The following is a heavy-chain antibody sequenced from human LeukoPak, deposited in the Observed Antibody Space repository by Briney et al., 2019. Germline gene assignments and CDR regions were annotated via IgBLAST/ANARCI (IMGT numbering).Heavy chain of an antibody. CDR1: GYTFTGYY. CDR2: ISAYNGNT. J-gene: IGHJ5*02. V-gene: IGHV1-18*04. D-gene: IGHD3-22*01. Sequence: ASVKVSCKASGYTFTGYYMHWVRQAPGQGLEWMGWISAYNGNTNYAQKLQGRVTMTTDTSTSTAYMELRSLRSDDTAVYYCASMIDYYDSSGYFWFDPWGQGTLVTVSS. CDR3: ASMIDYYDSSGYFWFDP.